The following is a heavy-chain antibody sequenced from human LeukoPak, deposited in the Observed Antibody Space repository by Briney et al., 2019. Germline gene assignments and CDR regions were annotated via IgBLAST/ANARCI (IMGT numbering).Heavy chain of an antibody. V-gene: IGHV4-39*07. Sequence: SETLSLTCTVSGGSISSSSYYWGWIRQPPGKGLEWIGSIYYSGSTYYNPSLKSRVTISVDTSKNQVSLKLSSVTAADTAVYYCARGRIAAAGTRYYYYYMDVWGKGTTVTVSS. J-gene: IGHJ6*03. D-gene: IGHD6-13*01. CDR1: GGSISSSSYY. CDR2: IYYSGST. CDR3: ARGRIAAAGTRYYYYYMDV.